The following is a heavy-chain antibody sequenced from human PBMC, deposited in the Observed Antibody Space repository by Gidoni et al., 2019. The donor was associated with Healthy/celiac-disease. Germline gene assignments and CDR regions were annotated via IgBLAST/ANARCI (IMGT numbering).Heavy chain of an antibody. CDR3: ARDVRGYSYGYYFDY. V-gene: IGHV3-48*02. CDR2: ISSSSSTI. CDR1: GFTFSSYS. D-gene: IGHD5-18*01. Sequence: EVQLVESGGGLVQPGGSLRLSCAASGFTFSSYSMNWVRQAPGKGLEWVSYISSSSSTIYYADSVKGRFTISRDNAKNSLYLQMNSLRDEDTAVYYCARDVRGYSYGYYFDYWGQGTLVTVSS. J-gene: IGHJ4*02.